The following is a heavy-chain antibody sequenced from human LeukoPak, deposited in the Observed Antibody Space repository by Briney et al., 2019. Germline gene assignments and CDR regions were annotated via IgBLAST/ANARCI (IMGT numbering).Heavy chain of an antibody. V-gene: IGHV4-4*07. CDR1: GGSISSYY. D-gene: IGHD6-13*01. Sequence: SETLSLTCTVSGGSISSYYWSWIRQPAGKGLEWIGRIYTSGSTNYNPSLKSRVTMSVDTSKNQFSLKLSSVTAADTAVYYCARHMGIAAAGSKKDAFDIWGQGTMVTVSS. J-gene: IGHJ3*02. CDR3: ARHMGIAAAGSKKDAFDI. CDR2: IYTSGST.